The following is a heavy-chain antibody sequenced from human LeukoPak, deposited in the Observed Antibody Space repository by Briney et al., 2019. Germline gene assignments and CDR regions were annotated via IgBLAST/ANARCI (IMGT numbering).Heavy chain of an antibody. CDR2: IYTSGST. J-gene: IGHJ4*02. CDR3: ARDAHQLLSAFDY. V-gene: IGHV4-4*07. Sequence: SETLSLTCTVSGGSISSYCWSWIRQPAGKGLEWIGRIYTSGSTNYNPSLKSRVTMSVDTSKNQFSLKLSSVTAADTAVYYCARDAHQLLSAFDYWGQGTLVTVSS. CDR1: GGSISSYC. D-gene: IGHD2-2*01.